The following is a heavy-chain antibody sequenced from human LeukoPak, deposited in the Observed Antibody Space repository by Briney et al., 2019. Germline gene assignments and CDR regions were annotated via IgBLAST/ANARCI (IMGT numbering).Heavy chain of an antibody. Sequence: GGSLSPSWPPSGSPFTSFYIGWARQAPGKGREWVSSINRGGDSTYYADSVKGRFTISRDNSKNTLYLQLNSLRAADTAVYYCVKDETGSSWYNWGQGTLVTVSS. D-gene: IGHD6-13*01. V-gene: IGHV3-23*01. J-gene: IGHJ4*02. CDR3: VKDETGSSWYN. CDR2: INRGGDST. CDR1: GSPFTSFY.